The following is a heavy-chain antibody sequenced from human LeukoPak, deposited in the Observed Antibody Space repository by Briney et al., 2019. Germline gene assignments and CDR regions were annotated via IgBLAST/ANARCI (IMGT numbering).Heavy chain of an antibody. CDR2: ISYDGSNK. J-gene: IGHJ4*02. Sequence: GGSLRLSCAASGFTFSSYGMHWVRQAPGKGLEWVAVISYDGSNKYYADSVKGRFSISRDNSKNTVFLQMNNLRTEDTAVYFCARPSPPGDGYNPPDYWGQGTLVTVSS. CDR3: ARPSPPGDGYNPPDY. V-gene: IGHV3-30*03. D-gene: IGHD5-24*01. CDR1: GFTFSSYG.